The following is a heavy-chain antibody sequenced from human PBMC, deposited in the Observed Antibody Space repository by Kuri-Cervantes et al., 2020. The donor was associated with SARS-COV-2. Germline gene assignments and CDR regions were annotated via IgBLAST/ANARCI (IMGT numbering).Heavy chain of an antibody. D-gene: IGHD1-26*01. CDR3: AREGVGAHKGHYMDV. CDR2: INPNSGGT. V-gene: IGHV1-2*02. Sequence: ASVKVSCKASGYTFTGYYMHWVRQAPGQGLEWMGWINPNSGGTNYAQKFQGRVTMTRDTSISTAYMELSRLRSDDTAVYYCAREGVGAHKGHYMDVWGKGTTVTVSS. CDR1: GYTFTGYY. J-gene: IGHJ6*03.